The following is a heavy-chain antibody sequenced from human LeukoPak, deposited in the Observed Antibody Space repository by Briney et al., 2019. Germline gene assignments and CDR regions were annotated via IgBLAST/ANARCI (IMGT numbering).Heavy chain of an antibody. CDR2: ISAYNSNT. CDR3: ARVDYSNYNYYYYMDV. CDR1: GYTFTSYG. D-gene: IGHD4-11*01. J-gene: IGHJ6*03. V-gene: IGHV1-18*01. Sequence: ASVKVSCKASGYTFTSYGISWVRQAPGQGLEWMGWISAYNSNTNYAQKLQGRVTMTTDTSTSTAYMELRSLRSDDTAVYYCARVDYSNYNYYYYMDVWGKGTTVTVSS.